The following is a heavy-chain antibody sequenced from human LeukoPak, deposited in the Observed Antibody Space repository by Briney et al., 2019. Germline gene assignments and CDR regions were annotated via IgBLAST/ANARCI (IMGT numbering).Heavy chain of an antibody. CDR1: GFTFDYYT. Sequence: PGRSLRLSCTASGFTFDYYTMSWFRQAPGMGLELVGLIRSKVYGRTTEHAASVRGRFTISRDDSKSIVYLQMNSLKNEDTALYYCSREVGGSYWDYWGQGNQVTVSS. CDR3: SREVGGSYWDY. CDR2: IRSKVYGRTT. D-gene: IGHD1-26*01. J-gene: IGHJ4*02. V-gene: IGHV3-49*03.